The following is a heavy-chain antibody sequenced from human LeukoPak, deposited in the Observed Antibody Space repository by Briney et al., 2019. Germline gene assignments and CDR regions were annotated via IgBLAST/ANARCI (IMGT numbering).Heavy chain of an antibody. D-gene: IGHD7-27*01. J-gene: IGHJ4*02. V-gene: IGHV3-7*03. CDR2: IKQDGSEK. CDR3: ARTGDSHY. CDR1: GFTFSNYW. Sequence: GGSLRLSCVASGFTFSNYWMIWARQAPGKGLEWVANIKQDGSEKYYVDSVKGRFTISRDNAKNSLYLQMISLRAEDTAVYYCARTGDSHYWGQGTLVTVSS.